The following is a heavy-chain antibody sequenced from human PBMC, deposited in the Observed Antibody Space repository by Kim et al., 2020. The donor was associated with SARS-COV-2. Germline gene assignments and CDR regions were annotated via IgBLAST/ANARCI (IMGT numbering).Heavy chain of an antibody. V-gene: IGHV3-23*01. D-gene: IGHD3-3*01. Sequence: VQTRFTMPRDNSKNTQYLQMNSRRAEDTAVYYCAKDSDFWSGYYLCDYWGQGTLVTVSS. J-gene: IGHJ4*02. CDR3: AKDSDFWSGYYLCDY.